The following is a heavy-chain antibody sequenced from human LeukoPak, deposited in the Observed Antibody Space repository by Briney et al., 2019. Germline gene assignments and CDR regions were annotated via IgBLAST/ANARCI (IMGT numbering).Heavy chain of an antibody. D-gene: IGHD4-23*01. Sequence: PSETLSLTCTVSGGSISSYYWSWIRQPPGKGLEWIGYIYYNGSTNYNPSLKSRVTISVDTSKNQFSLKLSSVTAADTAVYYCARAGGNSGWFDPWGQGTLVTVSS. J-gene: IGHJ5*02. V-gene: IGHV4-59*01. CDR1: GGSISSYY. CDR2: IYYNGST. CDR3: ARAGGNSGWFDP.